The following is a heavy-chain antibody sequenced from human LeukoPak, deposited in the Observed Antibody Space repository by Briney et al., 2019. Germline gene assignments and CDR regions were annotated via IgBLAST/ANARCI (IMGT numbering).Heavy chain of an antibody. V-gene: IGHV3-23*01. CDR1: GFTFNRNA. CDR2: LSDNGLTT. CDR3: AKLPNNYSYYMDV. J-gene: IGHJ6*03. Sequence: GGSLRLSCAASGFTFNRNAMIWVRQPPGKGLEWVADLSDNGLTTYYADSVKGRFTISRDNSKNTLYLQMSSLRAEDTAVYYCAKLPNNYSYYMDVWGKGTTVTVSS.